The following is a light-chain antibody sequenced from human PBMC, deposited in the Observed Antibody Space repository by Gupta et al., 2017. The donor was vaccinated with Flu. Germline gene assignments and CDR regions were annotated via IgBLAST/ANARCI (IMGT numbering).Light chain of an antibody. J-gene: IGKJ1*01. CDR1: QSLLHSNGYNY. V-gene: IGKV2-28*01. CDR3: MQAPQSWT. Sequence: EIEMTQSPLSLAVTPGEPASLTCTSSQSLLHSNGYNYLDWYLQKPGQSPQLLNYLGSNRASGVPDRFSCSASGTYFTMKISRVADEYVGVYYCMQAPQSWTFGQGTKVEIK. CDR2: LGS.